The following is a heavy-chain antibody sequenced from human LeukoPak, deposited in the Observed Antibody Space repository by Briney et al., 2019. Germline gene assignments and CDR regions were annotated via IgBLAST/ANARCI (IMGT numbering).Heavy chain of an antibody. V-gene: IGHV3-7*01. CDR1: GFTFSSYW. Sequence: QTGGSLRLSCAASGFTFSSYWMIWVRQAPGKGLEWVANIKQDGSEKYYVDPVKGRFTISRDNAKNSLYLQMNSLRAEDTAVYYCARAGGGDYYYYMDVWGKGTTVTVSS. J-gene: IGHJ6*03. CDR2: IKQDGSEK. D-gene: IGHD4-23*01. CDR3: ARAGGGDYYYYMDV.